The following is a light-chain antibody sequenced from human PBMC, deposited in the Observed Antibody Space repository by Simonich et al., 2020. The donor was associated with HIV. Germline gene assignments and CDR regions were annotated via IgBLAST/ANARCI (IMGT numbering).Light chain of an antibody. Sequence: QSALTQPASVSGSPGQSITFSCTGTSSDVGCSNYVSWYPQHPGKAPKLMIYDVSKRPSGVSNRFSGSKSGNTASLTISGLQAEDEADYYCSSYTSSSTWVFGGGTKLTVL. CDR2: DVS. CDR3: SSYTSSSTWV. CDR1: SSDVGCSNY. V-gene: IGLV2-14*03. J-gene: IGLJ3*02.